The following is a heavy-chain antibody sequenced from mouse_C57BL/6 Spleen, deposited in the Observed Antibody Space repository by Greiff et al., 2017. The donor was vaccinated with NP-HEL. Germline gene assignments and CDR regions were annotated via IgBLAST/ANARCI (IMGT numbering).Heavy chain of an antibody. V-gene: IGHV14-1*01. CDR3: TPNIYYGNYVRYYFDY. CDR2: IDPEDGDT. CDR1: GFNIKDYY. D-gene: IGHD2-1*01. Sequence: VQLQQSGAELVRPGASVKLSCTASGFNIKDYYMHWVKQRPEQGLEWIGRIDPEDGDTEYAPKFQGKATMTADTSSNTAYLQLSSLTSEDTAVYYCTPNIYYGNYVRYYFDYWGQGTTLTVSS. J-gene: IGHJ2*01.